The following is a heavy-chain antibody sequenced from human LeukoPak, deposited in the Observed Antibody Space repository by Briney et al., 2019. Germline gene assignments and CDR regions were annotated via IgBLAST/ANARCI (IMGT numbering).Heavy chain of an antibody. J-gene: IGHJ4*02. CDR3: ARDQGGYDYPPDY. CDR2: INQDGSEK. D-gene: IGHD5-12*01. V-gene: IGHV3-7*04. Sequence: GXXLXLSCAASGFTFSSYWMSWVRQAPGKGLEWVANINQDGSEKYYVDSVKGRFTISRDNAKNSLYLQMNSLRAEDTAVYYCARDQGGYDYPPDYWGQGTLVTVSS. CDR1: GFTFSSYW.